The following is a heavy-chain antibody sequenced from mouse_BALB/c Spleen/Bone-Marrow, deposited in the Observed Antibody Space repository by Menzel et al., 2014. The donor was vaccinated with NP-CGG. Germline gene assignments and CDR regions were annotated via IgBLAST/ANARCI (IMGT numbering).Heavy chain of an antibody. CDR1: GYTFTDYV. J-gene: IGHJ2*01. CDR2: IYPGSGST. Sequence: VQLQQSGPELVKPGASVKMSCKASGYTFTDYVISWVKQRTGQGLEWIGEIYPGSGSTYYNEKFKGKATLTADKSSNTAYMQFSSLTSEDSAVYFCARGYYGSSYYFDYWGQGTTLTVSS. CDR3: ARGYYGSSYYFDY. V-gene: IGHV1-77*01. D-gene: IGHD1-1*01.